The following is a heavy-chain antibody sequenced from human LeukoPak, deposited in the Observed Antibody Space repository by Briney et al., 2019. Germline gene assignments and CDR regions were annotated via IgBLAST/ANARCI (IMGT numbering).Heavy chain of an antibody. CDR2: ISYDGSNK. Sequence: GGSLRLSCAASGFTFSSYAMHWVRQAPGKGLEWVAVISYDGSNKYYADSVKGRFTISRDNSKNTLYLQMNSLRAEDTAVYYCARLGGGSYYGAFDIWGQGTMVTVSS. CDR3: ARLGGGSYYGAFDI. V-gene: IGHV3-30-3*01. J-gene: IGHJ3*02. CDR1: GFTFSSYA. D-gene: IGHD1-26*01.